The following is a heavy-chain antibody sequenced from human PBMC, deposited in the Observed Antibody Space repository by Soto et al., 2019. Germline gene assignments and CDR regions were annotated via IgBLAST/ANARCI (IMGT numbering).Heavy chain of an antibody. D-gene: IGHD3-9*01. V-gene: IGHV3-23*01. CDR1: GFTFSSYA. Sequence: EVQLLESGGGLVQPGGPLRLSCAASGFTFSSYAMSWVRQAPGKGLEWVSAISGSGGSTYYADSVKGRFTISRDNSKNTLYLQMNSLRAEDTAVYYCAKSPYYDILTGYWNFDYWGQGTLVTVSS. CDR3: AKSPYYDILTGYWNFDY. CDR2: ISGSGGST. J-gene: IGHJ4*02.